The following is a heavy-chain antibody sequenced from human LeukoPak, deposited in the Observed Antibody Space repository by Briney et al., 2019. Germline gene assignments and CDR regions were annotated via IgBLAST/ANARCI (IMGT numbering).Heavy chain of an antibody. D-gene: IGHD5-18*01. J-gene: IGHJ4*02. CDR1: GYTFTNYY. Sequence: ASEKVSCKASGYTFTNYYMHWVRQAPGQGLEWMGIINPRGGSTRYAQKLQRRDTMTRDTSTSTVYMELSSLRSEDAAVYYCASSGLRGYSYGYVDYWGQGTLVTVSS. CDR3: ASSGLRGYSYGYVDY. V-gene: IGHV1-46*01. CDR2: INPRGGST.